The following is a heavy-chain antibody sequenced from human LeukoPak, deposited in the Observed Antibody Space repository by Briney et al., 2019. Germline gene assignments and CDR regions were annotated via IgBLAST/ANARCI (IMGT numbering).Heavy chain of an antibody. CDR1: GFTISSYW. V-gene: IGHV3-7*02. CDR2: IKQDGSEK. J-gene: IGHJ4*02. CDR3: ALGLVTDY. D-gene: IGHD3-9*01. Sequence: GGSLRLSCAASGFTISSYWMSWVRQAPGKGLEWVANIKQDGSEKYYVDSVKGRFTISRDNAKNSLYLQMNSLRAEDTAVYYCALGLVTDYWGQGTLVTVSS.